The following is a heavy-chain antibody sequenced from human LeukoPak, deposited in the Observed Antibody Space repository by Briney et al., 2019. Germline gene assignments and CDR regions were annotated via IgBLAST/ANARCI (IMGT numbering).Heavy chain of an antibody. Sequence: PGGSLRLSCAASGFTVSSNYMSWVRQAPGKGMEWVSVIYNGSGTNYASSVKGSITIATDNSKNTMYLHMNSLKAEDTAMYDCARDRRDYYDSSGYYYFDYWGQGTLVTVSS. CDR2: IYNGSGT. CDR3: ARDRRDYYDSSGYYYFDY. CDR1: GFTVSSNY. J-gene: IGHJ4*02. D-gene: IGHD3-22*01. V-gene: IGHV3-66*01.